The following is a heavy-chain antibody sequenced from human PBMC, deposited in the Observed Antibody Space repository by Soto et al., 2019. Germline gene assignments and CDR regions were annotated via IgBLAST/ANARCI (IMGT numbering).Heavy chain of an antibody. Sequence: ASVKVSFKASGYTFTSYDINWVRQAAGQGLEWMGWMNGNSGNTGYAQKFQGRVTMTRDTSMSTAYMELSSLTSEDTAVYYCARRTIAYWYFDLWGRGTLVTVSS. CDR1: GYTFTSYD. J-gene: IGHJ2*01. V-gene: IGHV1-8*01. CDR3: ARRTIAYWYFDL. D-gene: IGHD1-1*01. CDR2: MNGNSGNT.